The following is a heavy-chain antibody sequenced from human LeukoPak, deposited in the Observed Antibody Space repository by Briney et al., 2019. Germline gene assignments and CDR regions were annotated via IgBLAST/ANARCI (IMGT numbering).Heavy chain of an antibody. V-gene: IGHV3-49*03. CDR3: TSVKYYDFWSGFYH. CDR1: GFTFGDYA. CDR2: IRSKAYGGTT. J-gene: IGHJ4*02. Sequence: PGGSLRLSSTASGFTFGDYAMSWFRQAQGKGLGWVGFIRSKAYGGTTEYDASVKGRFTISRDDSKSNAYLQMNSLKTEDTAVYYCTSVKYYDFWSGFYHWGQGTLVTVSS. D-gene: IGHD3-3*01.